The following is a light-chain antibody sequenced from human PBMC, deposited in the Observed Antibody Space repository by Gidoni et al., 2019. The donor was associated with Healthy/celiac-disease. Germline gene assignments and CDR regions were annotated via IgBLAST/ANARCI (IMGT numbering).Light chain of an antibody. J-gene: IGKJ1*01. CDR3: QQSYSTTWT. CDR2: AAS. V-gene: IGKV1-39*01. Sequence: DIQMTQSPSSLSASVGDRVTITCRASQSISSYLNWYQQKPGKAPKLLIYAASSLQSGVPSRFSGSGPGTDFTLTSSSLQPEDFATYYGQQSYSTTWTFXQXTKVEIK. CDR1: QSISSY.